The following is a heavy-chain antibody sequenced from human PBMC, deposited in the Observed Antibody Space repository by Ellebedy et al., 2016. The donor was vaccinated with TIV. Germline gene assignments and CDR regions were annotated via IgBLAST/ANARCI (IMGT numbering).Heavy chain of an antibody. CDR1: GYSITSGYY. J-gene: IGHJ6*02. Sequence: SETLSLXCTVSGYSITSGYYWGCIRQPPGKGLVWIGSIYHSGSTYYNPSLKSRVTISVDTSKNQFSLKLSSVTATDTAVYYCARDLPDSGSYYYYYYMDVWGQGTTVIVSS. CDR3: ARDLPDSGSYYYYYYMDV. V-gene: IGHV4-38-2*02. D-gene: IGHD1-26*01. CDR2: IYHSGST.